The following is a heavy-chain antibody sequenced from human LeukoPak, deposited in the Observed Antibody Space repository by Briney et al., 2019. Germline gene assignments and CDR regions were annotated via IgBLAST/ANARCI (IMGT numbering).Heavy chain of an antibody. CDR3: VRDMGSSTSKD. Sequence: ASETLSLTCTVSGGSISSYYWSWIRQPPGKGLEWIGYIYYSGSTNYKSSLKSRVTISLDKSKNQFSLRLNSVTAADTAVYYCVRDMGSSTSKDWGQGTLVTVSS. J-gene: IGHJ4*02. CDR2: IYYSGST. V-gene: IGHV4-59*12. D-gene: IGHD2-2*01. CDR1: GGSISSYY.